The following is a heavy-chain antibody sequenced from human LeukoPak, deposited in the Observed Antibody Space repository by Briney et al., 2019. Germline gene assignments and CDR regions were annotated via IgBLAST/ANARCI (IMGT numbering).Heavy chain of an antibody. V-gene: IGHV1-8*01. Sequence: ASVKVSCKASGYTFTSYDFNWLRQATGQGPEWMGWMSPNSGDTGYAQKFQDRVTMTRNTSISTAYMELSSLRSDDTAVYYCARRSMTRQQIVVAGVDYWGQGTLVTVSS. CDR2: MSPNSGDT. D-gene: IGHD6-19*01. J-gene: IGHJ4*02. CDR3: ARRSMTRQQIVVAGVDY. CDR1: GYTFTSYD.